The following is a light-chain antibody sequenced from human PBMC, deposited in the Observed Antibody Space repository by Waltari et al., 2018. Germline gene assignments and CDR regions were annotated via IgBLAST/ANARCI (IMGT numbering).Light chain of an antibody. CDR3: AAWDDSLNGVV. CDR1: SSNVGSNT. J-gene: IGLJ2*01. Sequence: QSVLTQPPSASGTPGQRVTISCSGSSSNVGSNTVNWYQQLSGMAPKLLIYSNTQRPSVVPYRFSGSKSGTSAFLAISGLQSEDEADYYCAAWDDSLNGVVFGGGTKLTVL. CDR2: SNT. V-gene: IGLV1-44*01.